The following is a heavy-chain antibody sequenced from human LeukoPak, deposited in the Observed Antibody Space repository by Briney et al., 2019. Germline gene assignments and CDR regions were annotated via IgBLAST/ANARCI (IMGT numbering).Heavy chain of an antibody. CDR3: ARSTTVVTPFDY. CDR2: ISAYNGNT. Sequence: GASVKVSCKASGYTFTSYGISWVRQAPGQGLEWMGWISAYNGNTNYAQKLQGRVTMTTDTSTSTACMELRSLRSDDTAVYYCARSTTVVTPFDYWGQGTLVTVSS. D-gene: IGHD4-23*01. V-gene: IGHV1-18*01. J-gene: IGHJ4*02. CDR1: GYTFTSYG.